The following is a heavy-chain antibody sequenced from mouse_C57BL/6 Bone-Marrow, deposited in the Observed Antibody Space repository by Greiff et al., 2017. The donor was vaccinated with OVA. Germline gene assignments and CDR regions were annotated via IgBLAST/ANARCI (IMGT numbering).Heavy chain of an antibody. CDR2: IHPSDSDT. CDR1: GYTFTSYW. J-gene: IGHJ4*01. Sequence: QVQLQQPGAELVKPGASVKVSCKASGYTFTSYWMHWVKQRPGQGLEWIGRIHPSDSDTNYNQKFKGKATLTVAKSSSTAYMQLSSLTSEDSAVYYCAIRGLSTPHAFCYAMDYWGQGTSVTVSS. V-gene: IGHV1-74*01. D-gene: IGHD1-1*01. CDR3: AIRGLSTPHAFCYAMDY.